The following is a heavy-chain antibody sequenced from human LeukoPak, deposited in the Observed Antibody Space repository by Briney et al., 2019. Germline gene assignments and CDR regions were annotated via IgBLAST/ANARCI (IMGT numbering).Heavy chain of an antibody. J-gene: IGHJ4*02. Sequence: ASVKVSCKPSGYTFTDYYIHWVRQAPGQGLEWMGWINPNSGDTHYTQKFQGRVTMTSDTSISTAYLEVNRLTSDDTAVYYCARGPYSSGWLPFDYWGQGTLVTVSS. V-gene: IGHV1-2*02. CDR1: GYTFTDYY. D-gene: IGHD6-19*01. CDR3: ARGPYSSGWLPFDY. CDR2: INPNSGDT.